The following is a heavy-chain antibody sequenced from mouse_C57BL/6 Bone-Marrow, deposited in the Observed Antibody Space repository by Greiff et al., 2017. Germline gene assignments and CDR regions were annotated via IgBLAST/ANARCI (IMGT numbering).Heavy chain of an antibody. CDR1: GYTFTDYY. V-gene: IGHV1-76*01. D-gene: IGHD1-1*01. Sequence: VHLVESGAELVRPGASVKLSCKASGYTFTDYYINWVKQRPGQGLEWIARIYPGSGNTYYNEKFKGKATLTADKSSSTAYMQLSSLTSEDSAVXFCAREWAYYYGSSDWGQGTTLTVSS. CDR3: AREWAYYYGSSD. J-gene: IGHJ2*01. CDR2: IYPGSGNT.